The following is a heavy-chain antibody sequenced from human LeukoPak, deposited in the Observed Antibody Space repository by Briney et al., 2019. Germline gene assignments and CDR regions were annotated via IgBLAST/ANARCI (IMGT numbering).Heavy chain of an antibody. V-gene: IGHV3-23*01. CDR1: GFSFSAFV. CDR3: AKDDAILVRVNYFGMDV. Sequence: GGSLRLSCAASGFSFSAFVMTWVRQAPGKGLEWGSSISASGSTTSYVDSVKGRFTISRDNSKNTVWLQMNGLRAEDSALYYCAKDDAILVRVNYFGMDVWGQGTTVIVSS. J-gene: IGHJ6*02. CDR2: ISASGSTT. D-gene: IGHD2-21*01.